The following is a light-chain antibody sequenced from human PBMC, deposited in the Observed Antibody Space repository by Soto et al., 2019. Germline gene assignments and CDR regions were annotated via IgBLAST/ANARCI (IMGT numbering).Light chain of an antibody. CDR3: QQFNTSPWT. Sequence: DIQMTQSPSSLSASVGDRVTITCRASQSISNYLNWYQQKPGKAPKLLIYAASSLQSGVPSRFSGSGSGTEFTLTISSLQPDDFATYYCQQFNTSPWTFGQGTKVDIK. CDR1: QSISNY. CDR2: AAS. J-gene: IGKJ1*01. V-gene: IGKV1-39*01.